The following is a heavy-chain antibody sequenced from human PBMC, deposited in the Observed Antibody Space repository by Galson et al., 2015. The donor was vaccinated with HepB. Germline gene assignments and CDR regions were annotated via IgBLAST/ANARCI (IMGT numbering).Heavy chain of an antibody. V-gene: IGHV6-1*01. Sequence: CAISGDSVSSNYAVWNWIRQSPSRGLEWLGRTYYRSKWIYDYAESVKSRITNTPDTSKNLVSLQLHSVIPEDAAVYYCAYGVDVWGQGTTVTVSS. CDR1: GDSVSSNYAV. J-gene: IGHJ6*02. CDR2: TYYRSKWIY. CDR3: AYGVDV.